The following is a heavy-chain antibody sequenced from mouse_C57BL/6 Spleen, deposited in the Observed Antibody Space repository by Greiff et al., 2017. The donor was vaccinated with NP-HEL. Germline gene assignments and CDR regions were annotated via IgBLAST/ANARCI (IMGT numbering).Heavy chain of an antibody. J-gene: IGHJ3*01. Sequence: VQLQQSGPELVKPGASVKISCKASGYSFTGYYMNWVKQSPEKSLEWIGEINPSTGGTTYNQKFKAKATLTVDKSSSTAYMQLKGLTSEDSAVYYCACRAWFAYWGQGTLVTVSA. CDR1: GYSFTGYY. CDR3: ACRAWFAY. CDR2: INPSTGGT. V-gene: IGHV1-42*01.